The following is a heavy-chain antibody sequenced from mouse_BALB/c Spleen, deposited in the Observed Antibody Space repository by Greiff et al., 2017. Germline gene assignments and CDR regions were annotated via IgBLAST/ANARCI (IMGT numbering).Heavy chain of an antibody. CDR2: IRLKSNNYAT. Sequence: EVKVVESGGGLVQPGGSMKLSCVASGFTFSNYWMNWVRQSPEKGLEWVAEIRLKSNNYATHYAESVKGRFTISRDDSKSSVYLQMNNLRAEDTGIYYCTRRGTTAYYAMDYWGQGTSVTVSS. D-gene: IGHD1-2*01. J-gene: IGHJ4*01. CDR1: GFTFSNYW. V-gene: IGHV6-6*02. CDR3: TRRGTTAYYAMDY.